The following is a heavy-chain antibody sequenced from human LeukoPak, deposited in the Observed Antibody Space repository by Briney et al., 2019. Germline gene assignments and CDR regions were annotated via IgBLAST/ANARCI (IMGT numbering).Heavy chain of an antibody. CDR2: IKTKTDGGTI. CDR1: GFTFSSYS. CDR3: TTSYYDSSGYRN. D-gene: IGHD3-22*01. J-gene: IGHJ4*02. Sequence: EGSLRLSCAASGFTFSSYSMNWVRQAPGKGLEWVGRIKTKTDGGTIDYAAPVKGRFTISRDDSENTLHLQMNSLKTEDTAVYYCTTSYYDSSGYRNWGQGTLVTVSS. V-gene: IGHV3-15*01.